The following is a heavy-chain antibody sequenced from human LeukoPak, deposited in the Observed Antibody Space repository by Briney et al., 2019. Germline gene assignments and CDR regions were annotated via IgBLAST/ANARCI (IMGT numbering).Heavy chain of an antibody. J-gene: IGHJ3*02. D-gene: IGHD6-19*01. CDR1: GGSISSSSYY. CDR3: ARDWEYSGWYRNDAFDI. Sequence: SETLSLTCTVSGGSISSSSYYWGWIRQPPGKGLEWIGSIYYSGSTYYNPSLKSRVTISVDTSKNQFSLKLSSVTAADTAVYYCARDWEYSGWYRNDAFDIWGQGTMVTVSS. V-gene: IGHV4-39*07. CDR2: IYYSGST.